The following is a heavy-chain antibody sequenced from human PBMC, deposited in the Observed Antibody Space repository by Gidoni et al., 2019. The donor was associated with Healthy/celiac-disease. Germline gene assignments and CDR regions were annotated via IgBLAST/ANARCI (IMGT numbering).Heavy chain of an antibody. V-gene: IGHV3-21*01. CDR1: GFTFSSHS. CDR2: ISSSSSYI. Sequence: EVQLVESGGGLVKPGGSLRLSCAASGFTFSSHSMNWVRQAPGKGLEWVSSISSSSSYIYYADSVKGRFTISRDNAKNSLYLQMNSLRAEDTAVYYCARDQGSSSNYYYYYMDVWGKGTTVTVSS. J-gene: IGHJ6*03. CDR3: ARDQGSSSNYYYYYMDV. D-gene: IGHD6-6*01.